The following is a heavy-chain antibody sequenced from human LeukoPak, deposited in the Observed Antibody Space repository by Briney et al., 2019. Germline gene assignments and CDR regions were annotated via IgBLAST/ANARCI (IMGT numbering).Heavy chain of an antibody. V-gene: IGHV4-59*01. CDR2: IYYSGST. J-gene: IGHJ3*02. CDR3: AREGGGDGYNKDDDAFDI. CDR1: GGSISSYY. Sequence: PSETLSLTCTVSGGSISSYYWSWIRQPPGEGLEWIGYIYYSGSTNYNPSLKSRVTISVDTSKNQFSLKLSSVTAADTAVYYCAREGGGDGYNKDDDAFDIWGQGTMVTVSS. D-gene: IGHD5-24*01.